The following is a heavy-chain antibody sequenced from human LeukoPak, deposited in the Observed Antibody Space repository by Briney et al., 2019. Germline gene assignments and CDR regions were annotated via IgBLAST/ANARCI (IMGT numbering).Heavy chain of an antibody. CDR1: GFAFSTFS. V-gene: IGHV3-48*01. CDR3: VRDLAYAFDT. Sequence: GGSLRLSCSASGFAFSTFSFNWVRQAPGKGLEWLSYIRSSSSVADSVKGRFTISRDDAKHSLHLHMNSLRAEDTAVYYCVRDLAYAFDTWGRGTMVTVSS. J-gene: IGHJ3*02. CDR2: IRSSSSV.